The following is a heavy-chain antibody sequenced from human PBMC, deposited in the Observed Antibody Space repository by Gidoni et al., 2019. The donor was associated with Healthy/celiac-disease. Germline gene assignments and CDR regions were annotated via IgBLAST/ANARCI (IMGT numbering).Heavy chain of an antibody. J-gene: IGHJ3*02. CDR2: IYSGGST. Sequence: EVQLVESGGGLVQPGGSLRLSCAASVFTVSSNYMSWVRQAPGKGLEWVSVIYSGGSTYYADSVKGRFTISRDNSKNTLYLQMNSLRAEDTAVYYCAGRIAKYYYDSSGYYAFDIWGQGTMVTVFS. D-gene: IGHD3-22*01. CDR1: VFTVSSNY. V-gene: IGHV3-66*01. CDR3: AGRIAKYYYDSSGYYAFDI.